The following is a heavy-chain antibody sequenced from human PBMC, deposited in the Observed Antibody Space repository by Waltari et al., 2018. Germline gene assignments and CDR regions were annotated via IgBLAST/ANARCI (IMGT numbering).Heavy chain of an antibody. J-gene: IGHJ6*03. CDR2: IYYRGST. CDR1: GASITNSTSS. V-gene: IGHV4-39*01. Sequence: QLQLQESGPGLVKPSETLSLPCSVSGASITNSTSSSRWIRQPPGKGLEWIGSIYYRGSTYSSPSLKSRVTISLDTSKNQLSLKVSSVTVADTAIYFCARNMESPYNAPYYFYYMDVWGKGTTVTVSS. D-gene: IGHD3-10*01. CDR3: ARNMESPYNAPYYFYYMDV.